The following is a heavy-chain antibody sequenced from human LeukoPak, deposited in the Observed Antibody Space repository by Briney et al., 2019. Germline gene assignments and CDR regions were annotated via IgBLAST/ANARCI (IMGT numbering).Heavy chain of an antibody. CDR3: AKPRRTMVRGVTAYYFDY. CDR1: GFTFSSYA. Sequence: GGSLRLSCAASGFTFSSYAMSWVRQAPGKGLEWVSAISGSGGSTYYADSVKGRFTISRDNSKNTLYLQMNSLRAEDTAVYYCAKPRRTMVRGVTAYYFDYWGQGTLVTVSP. V-gene: IGHV3-23*01. D-gene: IGHD3-10*01. J-gene: IGHJ4*02. CDR2: ISGSGGST.